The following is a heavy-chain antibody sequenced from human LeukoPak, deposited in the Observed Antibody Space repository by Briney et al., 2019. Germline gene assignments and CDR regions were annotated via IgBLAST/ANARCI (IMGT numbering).Heavy chain of an antibody. J-gene: IGHJ4*02. CDR1: GFTFTSYG. D-gene: IGHD6-13*01. Sequence: GGSLRLSCAASGFTFTSYGISWVRQAPGQGLEWMGWISAYNGNTNYAQKLQGRVTMTTDTSTSTAYMELRSLRSDDTAVYYCARDYSSSWYVSNYWGQGTLVTVSS. CDR2: ISAYNGNT. CDR3: ARDYSSSWYVSNY. V-gene: IGHV1-18*01.